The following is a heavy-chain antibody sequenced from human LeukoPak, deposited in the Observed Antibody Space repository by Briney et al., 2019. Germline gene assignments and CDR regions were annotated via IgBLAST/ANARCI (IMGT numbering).Heavy chain of an antibody. J-gene: IGHJ4*02. CDR1: GVSFSGYY. Sequence: SETLSLTCAVYGVSFSGYYWSWIRQPPGKGLEWIGEINHSGSTNYNPSLKSRVTISVDTSKNQFSLKLSSVTAADTAVYYCARGGYSYSYWGPGPLVTVSS. CDR2: INHSGST. V-gene: IGHV4-34*01. D-gene: IGHD5-18*01. CDR3: ARGGYSYSY.